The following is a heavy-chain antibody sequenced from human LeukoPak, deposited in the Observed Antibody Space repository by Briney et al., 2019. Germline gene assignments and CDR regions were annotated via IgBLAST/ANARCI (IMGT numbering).Heavy chain of an antibody. V-gene: IGHV4-59*01. J-gene: IGHJ3*02. CDR3: ARDRTYYYDSSGYYPNHDAFDI. D-gene: IGHD3-22*01. CDR2: IYYSGST. Sequence: PSETLSLTCTVSGGSISSYYWSWIRQPLGKGLEWIGYIYYSGSTNYNPSLKSRVTISVDTSKNQCSLKLSSVTAADTAVYYCARDRTYYYDSSGYYPNHDAFDIWGQGTMVTVSS. CDR1: GGSISSYY.